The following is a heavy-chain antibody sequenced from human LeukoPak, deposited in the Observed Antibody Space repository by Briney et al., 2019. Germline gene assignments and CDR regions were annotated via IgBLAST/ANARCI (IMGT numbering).Heavy chain of an antibody. V-gene: IGHV3-23*01. CDR1: GFTFSSYA. D-gene: IGHD2-21*02. CDR3: ARDKNAVTAYYFDC. CDR2: ISGSGGST. Sequence: PGGSLRLSCAASGFTFSSYAMSWVRQAPGKGLEWVSAISGSGGSTFYADSVKGRFTISRDNSKNTLYLQMNSLRAEDTAVYYCARDKNAVTAYYFDCWGQGTLVTVSS. J-gene: IGHJ4*02.